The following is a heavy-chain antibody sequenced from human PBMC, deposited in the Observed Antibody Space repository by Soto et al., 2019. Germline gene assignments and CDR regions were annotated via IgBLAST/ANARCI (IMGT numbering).Heavy chain of an antibody. CDR1: GYAFTTYG. V-gene: IGHV1-18*01. J-gene: IGHJ4*02. CDR2: ISAHNGNT. CDR3: ARGRYGDY. Sequence: QVHLVQSGAEVKKPGASVKVSCQGSGYAFTTYGITWVRQAPGQGLEWMGWISAHNGNTNYAQKLQGRVTVTRDPSTSTAYMPLRSLRYDDTAVYYCARGRYGDYWGQGAVVTVSS. D-gene: IGHD1-1*01.